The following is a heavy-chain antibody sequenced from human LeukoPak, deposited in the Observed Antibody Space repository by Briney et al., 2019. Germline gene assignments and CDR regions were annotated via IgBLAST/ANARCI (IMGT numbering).Heavy chain of an antibody. CDR3: ASSIYSSAPLVY. J-gene: IGHJ4*02. CDR2: IYSGGST. V-gene: IGHV3-53*01. CDR1: GFTVSSNY. Sequence: QSGGSLRLSCAASGFTVSSNYMSWVRQAPGKGLEWVSVIYSGGSTYYADSVKGRFTISRDNAKNSLYLQMNSLRAEDTAVYYCASSIYSSAPLVYWGQGTLVTVSS. D-gene: IGHD3-3*02.